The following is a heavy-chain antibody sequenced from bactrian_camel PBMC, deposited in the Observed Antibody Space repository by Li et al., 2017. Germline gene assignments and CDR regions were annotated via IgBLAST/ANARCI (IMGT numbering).Heavy chain of an antibody. CDR3: ATHLGSWPIGSGVTGLNY. Sequence: HVQLVESGGGSVQPGGSLRLSCTASGYTYNRHCMAWFRQVPGFGREAVAALDSDGIADYAGFVQGRFTISKDNAENTLYLQIDSLKTEDAAVYYCATHLGSWPIGSGVTGLNYWGQGTQVTVS. CDR1: GYTYNRHC. J-gene: IGHJ4*01. D-gene: IGHD6*01. V-gene: IGHV3S1*01. CDR2: LDSDGIA.